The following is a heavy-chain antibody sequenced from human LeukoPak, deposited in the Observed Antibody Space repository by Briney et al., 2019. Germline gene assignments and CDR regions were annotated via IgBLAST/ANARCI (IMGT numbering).Heavy chain of an antibody. CDR3: ASTRIAVATLDY. CDR1: GFTFSSYS. CDR2: ISSSSSYI. J-gene: IGHJ4*02. V-gene: IGHV3-21*01. Sequence: GGSLRLSCAASGFTFSSYSMNWVRRAPGKGLEWVSSISSSSSYIYYADSVKGRFTISRDNAKNSLYLQMNSLRAEDTAVYYCASTRIAVATLDYWGQGTLVTVSS. D-gene: IGHD6-19*01.